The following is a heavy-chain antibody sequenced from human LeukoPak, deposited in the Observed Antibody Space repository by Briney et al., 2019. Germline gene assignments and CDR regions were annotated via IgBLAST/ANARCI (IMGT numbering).Heavy chain of an antibody. CDR2: IYYSGST. CDR3: ARGPVRDYSNY. J-gene: IGHJ4*02. Sequence: PSETLSLTCTVSGVSISSGGYYWSWIRQHPGKGLEWIGYIYYSGSTYYNPSLKSRLTISLDTSSNQFSLKLNSVTAADTAVYYRARGPVRDYSNYWGQGTLVTVSS. CDR1: GVSISSGGYY. D-gene: IGHD4-11*01. V-gene: IGHV4-31*03.